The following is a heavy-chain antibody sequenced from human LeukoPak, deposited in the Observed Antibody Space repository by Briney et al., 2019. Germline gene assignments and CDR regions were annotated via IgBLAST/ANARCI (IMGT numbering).Heavy chain of an antibody. V-gene: IGHV3-7*01. CDR2: IKQDGSEK. CDR1: EFTFSNSW. Sequence: PGGSLRLSCAASEFTFSNSWMSWVRQAPGKGLEWVANIKQDGSEKYYVDSVKGRFTISRDNAKNSLYLQMNSLRAEDTAVYYCAKGGIVGATRASDYWGQGTLVTVSS. CDR3: AKGGIVGATRASDY. D-gene: IGHD1-26*01. J-gene: IGHJ4*02.